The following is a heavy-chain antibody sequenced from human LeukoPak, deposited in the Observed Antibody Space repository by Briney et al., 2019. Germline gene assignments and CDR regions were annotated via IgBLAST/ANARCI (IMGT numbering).Heavy chain of an antibody. CDR2: ISPGGGPT. Sequence: GGSLRLSCAGSGFPFSIYGMNWVRQAPGKGLEWVSGISPGGGPTYYADSVKGRFTISRDDSKSTLYLQMNSLRAEDTAVYYCAKDDFRSHIVATGRGLLSYWGQGTLVTVSS. V-gene: IGHV3-23*01. J-gene: IGHJ4*02. CDR3: AKDDFRSHIVATGRGLLSY. D-gene: IGHD5-12*01. CDR1: GFPFSIYG.